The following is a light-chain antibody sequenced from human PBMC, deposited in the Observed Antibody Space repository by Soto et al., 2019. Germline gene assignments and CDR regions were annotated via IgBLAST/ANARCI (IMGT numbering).Light chain of an antibody. V-gene: IGKV3-11*01. Sequence: EIVLTQSPATLSLSPGERATLSCRASQSVSSSLAWYQQKPGQAPRLLIYDASNRATGIPARFSGSGSGTDFTLTINRLAPEDFAVYFCQQRSNWVFTFGPGTKVDIK. CDR3: QQRSNWVFT. CDR1: QSVSSS. CDR2: DAS. J-gene: IGKJ3*01.